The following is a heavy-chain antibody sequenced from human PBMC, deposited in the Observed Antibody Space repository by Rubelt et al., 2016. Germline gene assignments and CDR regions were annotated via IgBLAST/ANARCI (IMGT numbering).Heavy chain of an antibody. CDR1: GYSFTSNW. J-gene: IGHJ4*02. V-gene: IGHV5-51*01. CDR2: IFPGDSDT. CDR3: ARVGRFSGYDAYYFDY. Sequence: EVQLVQSGAEVKKPGESLKISCKGSGYSFTSNWIVWVRQMPGKDLEWMGIIFPGDSDTTYSPSFQGHVTLSSDKSINTAYLHWSSLKASDTAIYYCARVGRFSGYDAYYFDYWGQGTLVTVSS. D-gene: IGHD5-12*01.